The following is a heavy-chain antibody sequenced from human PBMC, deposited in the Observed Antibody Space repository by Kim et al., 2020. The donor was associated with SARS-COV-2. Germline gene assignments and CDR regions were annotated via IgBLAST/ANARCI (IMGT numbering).Heavy chain of an antibody. V-gene: IGHV4-4*02. CDR1: GGSININNW. Sequence: SETLSLTCTVSGGSININNWWSWVRQAPGQGLEWVGEIFPSGTTNYNPSLESRFTISLDKSRNQFSLNINSVTAADTAIYFCARGYDYGAYKFDPWGQGTLVTVSS. CDR2: IFPSGTT. J-gene: IGHJ5*02. D-gene: IGHD4-17*01. CDR3: ARGYDYGAYKFDP.